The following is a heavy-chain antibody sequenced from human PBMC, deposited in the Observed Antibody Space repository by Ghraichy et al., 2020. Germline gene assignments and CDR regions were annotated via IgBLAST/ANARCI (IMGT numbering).Heavy chain of an antibody. D-gene: IGHD3-3*01. V-gene: IGHV3-30*04. CDR2: ILYDGSNK. CDR3: ARAITIFGVGYYFDY. J-gene: IGHJ4*02. Sequence: GGSLRLSCAASGFTFSSYAMHWVRQAPGKGLEWVAVILYDGSNKYYADSVKGRFTISRDNSKNTLYVRMNSLRPEDTAVYYCARAITIFGVGYYFDYWGQGTLVTVSS. CDR1: GFTFSSYA.